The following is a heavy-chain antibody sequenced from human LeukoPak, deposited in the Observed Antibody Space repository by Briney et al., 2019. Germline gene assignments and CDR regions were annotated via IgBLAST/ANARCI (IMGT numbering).Heavy chain of an antibody. Sequence: SETLSLTCTVSGGSISSSSYYWGWIRQPPGKGLEWIGSIYYSGSTYYNPSLKSRVTISVDTSKNQFSLKLSSVTAADTAVYYCARHVDSGSYYPYYFDYWGQGTLVTVSS. D-gene: IGHD1-26*01. V-gene: IGHV4-39*01. CDR3: ARHVDSGSYYPYYFDY. CDR1: GGSISSSSYY. CDR2: IYYSGST. J-gene: IGHJ4*02.